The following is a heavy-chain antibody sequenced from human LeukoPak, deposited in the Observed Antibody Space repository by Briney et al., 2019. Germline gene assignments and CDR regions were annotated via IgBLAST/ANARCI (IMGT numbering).Heavy chain of an antibody. CDR2: ISYDGSNK. J-gene: IGHJ4*02. D-gene: IGHD4-17*01. CDR3: ARGTSYGDLDY. Sequence: RSLRLSCAASGFTLSSYAMHWVRQAPGKGLEWVAVISYDGSNKYYADSVKGRFTISRDNSKNTLYLQMNSLRAEDTAVYYCARGTSYGDLDYWGQGTLVTVSS. V-gene: IGHV3-30-3*01. CDR1: GFTLSSYA.